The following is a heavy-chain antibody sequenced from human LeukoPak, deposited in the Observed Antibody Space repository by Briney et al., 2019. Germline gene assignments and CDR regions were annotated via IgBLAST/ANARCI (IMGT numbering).Heavy chain of an antibody. CDR2: IYSGGST. J-gene: IGHJ3*02. CDR3: ARVGVVPAAIPDGFDI. CDR1: GFTVSSNY. Sequence: GGSLRLSCAASGFTVSSNYMSWVRQAPGKGLEWISVIYSGGSTYYADSVKGRFTISRDNSKNTLYLQMNSLTAEDTAVYYCARVGVVPAAIPDGFDIWGQGTMVTVSS. V-gene: IGHV3-53*01. D-gene: IGHD2-2*01.